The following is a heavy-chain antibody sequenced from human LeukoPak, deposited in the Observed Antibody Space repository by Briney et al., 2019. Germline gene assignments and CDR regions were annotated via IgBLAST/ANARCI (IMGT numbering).Heavy chain of an antibody. V-gene: IGHV3-23*01. CDR3: AKDDVYGAPDY. J-gene: IGHJ4*02. CDR1: GGTFSSYG. D-gene: IGHD4-17*01. CDR2: ISGSGGST. Sequence: SCKASGGTFSSYGMSWVRQAPGKGLEWVSAISGSGGSTYYADSVKGRFTISRDNSKNTLYLQMNSLRAEDTAVYYCAKDDVYGAPDYWGQGTLVTVSS.